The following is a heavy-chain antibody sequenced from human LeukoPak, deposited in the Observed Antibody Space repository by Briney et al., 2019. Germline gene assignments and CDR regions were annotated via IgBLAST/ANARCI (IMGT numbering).Heavy chain of an antibody. CDR3: ARGLGVRGVINY. J-gene: IGHJ4*02. D-gene: IGHD3-10*01. CDR1: GGSLSGYY. Sequence: SETLSLTCAVYGGSLSGYYWSWIRQPPGKGLEWIGEINHSGSTNYNPSLKSRVTISVDTSKNQFSLKLSSVTAADTAVYYCARGLGVRGVINYWGQGTLVTVSS. V-gene: IGHV4-34*01. CDR2: INHSGST.